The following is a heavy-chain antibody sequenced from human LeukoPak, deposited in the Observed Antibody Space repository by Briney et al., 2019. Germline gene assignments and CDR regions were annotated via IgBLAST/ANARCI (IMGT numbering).Heavy chain of an antibody. CDR3: ARVVDYYDSSGYPIQGAFDI. CDR2: IDHSGST. V-gene: IGHV4-34*01. D-gene: IGHD3-22*01. J-gene: IGHJ3*02. CDR1: GESFSGYY. Sequence: PSETLSLTCAVYGESFSGYYWSWVRQPPGKGLEWIGEIDHSGSTNYNPSLKSRVTISVDTSKNQFSLKLSSVTAADTAVYYCARVVDYYDSSGYPIQGAFDIWGQGTMVTVSS.